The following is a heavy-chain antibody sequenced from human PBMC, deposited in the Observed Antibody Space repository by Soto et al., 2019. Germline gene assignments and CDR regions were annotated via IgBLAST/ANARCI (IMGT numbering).Heavy chain of an antibody. Sequence: SETLSLTCTVSGGSISSSGYYWSWIRQHPGKGLEWIGYIYYSGSTYYNPSLKSRVTTSVDTSKNQFSLKLSSVTAADTAVYYCARGPVTMAKIDYWGQGTLVT. D-gene: IGHD3-10*01. CDR3: ARGPVTMAKIDY. CDR2: IYYSGST. V-gene: IGHV4-31*03. CDR1: GGSISSSGYY. J-gene: IGHJ4*02.